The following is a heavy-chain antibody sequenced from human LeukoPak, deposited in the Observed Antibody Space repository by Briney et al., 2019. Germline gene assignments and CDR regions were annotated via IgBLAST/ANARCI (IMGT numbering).Heavy chain of an antibody. J-gene: IGHJ3*02. D-gene: IGHD3-16*02. CDR3: ARGYPPAAFDI. V-gene: IGHV4-4*07. Sequence: SETLSLTCTVSGGSISSYYWSWIRQPAGKGLEWIGRIYTSGSPNYNPSLKSRVTMSVDTSKNQFSMKLSSVTAADTAVYYCARGYPPAAFDIWGQGTMVTVSS. CDR2: IYTSGSP. CDR1: GGSISSYY.